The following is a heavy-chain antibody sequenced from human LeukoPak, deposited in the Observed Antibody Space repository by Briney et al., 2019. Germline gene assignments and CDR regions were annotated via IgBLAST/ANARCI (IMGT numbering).Heavy chain of an antibody. CDR2: ISGSGGST. CDR1: GFTFSSCA. D-gene: IGHD2-2*01. CDR3: AKGSSPYCSSTSCNFDY. J-gene: IGHJ4*02. Sequence: GGSLRLSCAASGFTFSSCAMNWVRQAPGRGLEWVSGISGSGGSTYYADSVKGRFTISRDNSMHTLYLQMNSLRAEDTAVYYCAKGSSPYCSSTSCNFDYWGQGTLVTVSS. V-gene: IGHV3-23*01.